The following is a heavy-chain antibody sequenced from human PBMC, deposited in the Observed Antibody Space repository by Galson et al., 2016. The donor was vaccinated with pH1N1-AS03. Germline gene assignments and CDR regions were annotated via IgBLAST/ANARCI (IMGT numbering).Heavy chain of an antibody. CDR2: INPSSGGT. J-gene: IGHJ4*02. Sequence: SVKVSCKASGYTFSDYYMHWVRQAPGQELEWMGWINPSSGGTKYTQKFQGRVTMTRDTSISTAYMELSRLTSDDTAVYFCARGGGSSLDSWGQGTLVPVSS. CDR3: ARGGGSSLDS. D-gene: IGHD1-26*01. V-gene: IGHV1-2*02. CDR1: GYTFSDYY.